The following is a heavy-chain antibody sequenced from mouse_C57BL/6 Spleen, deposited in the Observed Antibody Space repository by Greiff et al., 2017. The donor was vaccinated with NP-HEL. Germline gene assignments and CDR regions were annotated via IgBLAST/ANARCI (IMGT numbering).Heavy chain of an antibody. V-gene: IGHV1-52*01. CDR2: IDPSDSET. CDR3: ARGTTMVRGFDY. D-gene: IGHD2-2*01. J-gene: IGHJ2*01. CDR1: GYTFTSYW. Sequence: QVHVKQSGAELVRPGSSVKLSCKASGYTFTSYWMHWVKQRPIQGLEWIGNIDPSDSETHYNQKFKDKATLTVDKSSSTAYMQLSSLTSEDSAVYYCARGTTMVRGFDYWGQGTTLTVSS.